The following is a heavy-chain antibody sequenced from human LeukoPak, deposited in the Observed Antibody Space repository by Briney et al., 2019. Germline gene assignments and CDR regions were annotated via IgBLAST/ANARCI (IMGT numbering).Heavy chain of an antibody. Sequence: SETLSLTCAVYGGSFSGYYWSWIRQPPGKGLEWIGESNHSGSTNYNPSLKSRVTISVDTSKNQFSLKLSSVTAADTAVYYCARGGIVVVPAAPPNWFDPWGQGTLVTVSS. D-gene: IGHD2-2*01. V-gene: IGHV4-34*01. J-gene: IGHJ5*02. CDR3: ARGGIVVVPAAPPNWFDP. CDR2: SNHSGST. CDR1: GGSFSGYY.